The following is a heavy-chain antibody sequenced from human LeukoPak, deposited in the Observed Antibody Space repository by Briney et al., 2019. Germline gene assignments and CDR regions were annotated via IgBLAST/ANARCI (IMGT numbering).Heavy chain of an antibody. D-gene: IGHD6-19*01. CDR2: IYYSGST. CDR1: GGSISGSSYY. V-gene: IGHV4-39*07. CDR3: ARGHPGYSSGWYFDY. J-gene: IGHJ4*02. Sequence: TSETLSLTCTVSGGSISGSSYYWGWIRQPPGKGLEWIGSIYYSGSTNYNPSLKSRVTISVDTSKNQFSLKLSSVTAADTAVYYCARGHPGYSSGWYFDYWGQGTLVTVSS.